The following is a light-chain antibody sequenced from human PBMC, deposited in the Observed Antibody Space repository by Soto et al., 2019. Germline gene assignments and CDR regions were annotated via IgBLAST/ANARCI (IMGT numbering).Light chain of an antibody. J-gene: IGKJ4*01. Sequence: EIVMTQSPATLSVSPGERATLSCRASQSVNSNYLAWYQQRPGQAPRLLIYGASTRAAGIPARFSGSGFGTEFTLTISSLQSEDFALYYCQQYDNWPPLTFGGGTKV. CDR3: QQYDNWPPLT. CDR2: GAS. V-gene: IGKV3-15*01. CDR1: QSVNSN.